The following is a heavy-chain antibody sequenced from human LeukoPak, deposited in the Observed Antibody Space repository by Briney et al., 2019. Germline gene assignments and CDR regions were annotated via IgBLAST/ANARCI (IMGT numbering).Heavy chain of an antibody. J-gene: IGHJ6*02. CDR1: AGSFSGYY. CDR3: ARELSIAVAGIYYYCGMDV. Sequence: PSETLSLTCAVYAGSFSGYYWGWIRQPPGKGLEWIGEINHSGSTNYNPSLKSRVTISVDTSKNQFSLKLSSVTAADTAVYYCARELSIAVAGIYYYCGMDVWGQGTTVTVSS. CDR2: INHSGST. D-gene: IGHD6-19*01. V-gene: IGHV4-34*01.